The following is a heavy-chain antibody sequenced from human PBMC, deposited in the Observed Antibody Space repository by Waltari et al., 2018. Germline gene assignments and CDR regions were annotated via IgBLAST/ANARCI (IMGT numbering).Heavy chain of an antibody. CDR3: ARGAGNRYYYYYMDV. CDR2: INHSGST. V-gene: IGHV4-34*01. Sequence: QVQLQQWGAGLLKPSETLSLTCAVYGGSFSGYYWSWIRPPPGKGLEWIGEINHSGSTNYNPSLKSRVTISVDTSKNQFSLKLSSVTAADTAVYYCARGAGNRYYYYYMDVWGKGTTVTVSS. D-gene: IGHD4-4*01. J-gene: IGHJ6*03. CDR1: GGSFSGYY.